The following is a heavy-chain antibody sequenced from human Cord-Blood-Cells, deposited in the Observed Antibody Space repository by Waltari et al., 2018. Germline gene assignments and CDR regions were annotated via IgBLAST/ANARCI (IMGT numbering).Heavy chain of an antibody. V-gene: IGHV4-39*01. CDR3: ARQSHLGYFDY. D-gene: IGHD7-27*01. CDR2: IYYSGRT. CDR1: GGSISSSSYY. Sequence: QLQLQESGPGLVKPSETLSLTCTVSGGSISSSSYYWGWIRQPPGKVLEWIGSIYYSGRTYYNPSLKSRVTISVDTSKNQFSLKLSSVTAADTAVYYCARQSHLGYFDYWGQGTLVTVSS. J-gene: IGHJ4*02.